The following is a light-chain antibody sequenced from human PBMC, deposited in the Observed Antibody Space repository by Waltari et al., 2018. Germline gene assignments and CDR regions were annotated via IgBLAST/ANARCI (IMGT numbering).Light chain of an antibody. J-gene: IGLJ1*01. CDR3: SSYTNSSTPYV. CDR2: DVS. CDR1: SSDVGSYNY. Sequence: QSALTQPASVSGSPGQSITISCTGTSSDVGSYNYVSWYLHHPGKAPKLLIYDVSKRPSGLSHRFSGSKSDNTASLTISVLQTEDDAEYYCSSYTNSSTPYVFGTGTRVTVL. V-gene: IGLV2-14*03.